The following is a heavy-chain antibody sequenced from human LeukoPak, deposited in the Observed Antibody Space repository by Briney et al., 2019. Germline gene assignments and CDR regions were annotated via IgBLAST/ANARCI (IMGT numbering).Heavy chain of an antibody. CDR1: GGSISSGDYY. Sequence: SETLSLTCTVSGGSISSGDYYWSWIRQPPGKGLEWIGYIYYSGSTYYNPSLKSRATISVDTSKNQFSLKLSSVTAADTAVYYCARVKGYCSGGSCYYRHYYYGMDVWGQGTTVTVSS. V-gene: IGHV4-30-4*01. CDR2: IYYSGST. J-gene: IGHJ6*02. D-gene: IGHD2-15*01. CDR3: ARVKGYCSGGSCYYRHYYYGMDV.